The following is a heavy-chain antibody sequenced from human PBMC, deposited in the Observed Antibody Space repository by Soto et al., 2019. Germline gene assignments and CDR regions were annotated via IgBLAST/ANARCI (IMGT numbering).Heavy chain of an antibody. J-gene: IGHJ4*02. CDR2: ISCNGGST. D-gene: IGHD6-6*01. CDR1: GFTFSSYA. V-gene: IGHV3-23*01. CDR3: AKGSEFSNSYTLDFHX. Sequence: GGSLRLSCAASGFTFSSYAMSWVRQAPGRGLEWVAIISCNGGSTYYEASVKVRFTISRDNTKNTLYLQMDSLTAEDTAVYYCAKGSEFSNSYTLDFHXWSQGALVTVSX.